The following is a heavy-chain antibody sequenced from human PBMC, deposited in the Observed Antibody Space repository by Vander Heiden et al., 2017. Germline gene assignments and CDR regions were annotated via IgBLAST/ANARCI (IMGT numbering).Heavy chain of an antibody. CDR2: ISGSGGST. CDR3: AKGTTGSSGWDYFDY. J-gene: IGHJ4*02. D-gene: IGHD6-25*01. V-gene: IGHV3-23*01. CDR1: GFPFSRYA. Sequence: EVQLLESGGGLVQPGGSLRLSCAASGFPFSRYAMSWVRQAPGKGLEWVSGISGSGGSTYYADSVKGRFTISRDNSKNTLYLQMNSLRAEDTAVYYCAKGTTGSSGWDYFDYWGQGTLVTVSS.